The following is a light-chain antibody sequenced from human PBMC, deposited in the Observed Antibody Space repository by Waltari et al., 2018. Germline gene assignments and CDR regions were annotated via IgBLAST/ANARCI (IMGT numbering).Light chain of an antibody. CDR1: GNARTG. CDR2: GAS. V-gene: IGKV3-15*01. Sequence: EIVMTQSPATLAVSPGEGAILSCRASGNARTGVVWYQQKPGQPPRRLIYGASSRATGVPGRFSGSGSGTEVTLAISSLQSEDFAVYYCHHSHKWPPRLTFGGGTKVEIK. J-gene: IGKJ4*01. CDR3: HHSHKWPPRLT.